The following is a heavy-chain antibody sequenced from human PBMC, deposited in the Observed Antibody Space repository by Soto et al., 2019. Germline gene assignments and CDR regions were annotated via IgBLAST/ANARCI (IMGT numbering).Heavy chain of an antibody. J-gene: IGHJ6*02. CDR2: IWYDGSNK. V-gene: IGHV3-33*01. D-gene: IGHD6-6*01. CDR1: GFTFSSYG. CDR3: ARGPVGRSSAVDYYYGMDV. Sequence: RLSCAASGFTFSSYGMHWVRQAPGKGLEWVAVIWYDGSNKYYADSVKGRFTISRDNSKNTLYLQMNSLRAEDTAVYYCARGPVGRSSAVDYYYGMDVWGQGTTVTVSS.